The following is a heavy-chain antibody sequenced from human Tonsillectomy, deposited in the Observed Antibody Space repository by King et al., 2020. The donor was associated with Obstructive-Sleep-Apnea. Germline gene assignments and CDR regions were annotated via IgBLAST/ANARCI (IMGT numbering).Heavy chain of an antibody. J-gene: IGHJ3*02. D-gene: IGHD6-19*01. CDR2: IYYSGST. V-gene: IGHV4-31*03. CDR1: GGSISSGGYY. CDR3: AREGTRIAVAGTEAFDI. Sequence: QLQESGPGLVKPSQTLSLTCTVSGGSISSGGYYWSWIRQHPGKGLEWIGYIYYSGSTYYNPSLKSRVTISVDTSKNQFSLKLSSVTAADTAGHYCAREGTRIAVAGTEAFDIWGQGTMVTVSS.